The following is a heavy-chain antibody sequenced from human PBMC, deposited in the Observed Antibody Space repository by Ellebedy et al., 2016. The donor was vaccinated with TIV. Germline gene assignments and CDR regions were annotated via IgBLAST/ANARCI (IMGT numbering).Heavy chain of an antibody. D-gene: IGHD3-10*01. J-gene: IGHJ4*02. CDR1: GFTFRSHG. V-gene: IGHV3-30*03. CDR3: ARGGSSGSSDY. CDR2: ISSDGSNK. Sequence: GGSLRLSXVASGFTFRSHGIYWVRQAPGKGLEWVAVISSDGSNKYYADSVKGRFTISRDNSKNTLYLQMNSLRTDDMAVYYYARGGSSGSSDYWGQGTLVTVSS.